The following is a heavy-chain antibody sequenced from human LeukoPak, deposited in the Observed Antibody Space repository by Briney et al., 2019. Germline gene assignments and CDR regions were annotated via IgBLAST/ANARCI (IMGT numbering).Heavy chain of an antibody. V-gene: IGHV3-48*03. CDR3: ARAWGSSMIETNYIDL. D-gene: IGHD3-22*01. CDR1: GFTFGSYE. CDR2: ISSGANKM. Sequence: GGSLRLSCAASGFTFGSYEMNWVRQAPGKGLEWVSYISSGANKMYYAEPAKGRFSISRDNAKNSLYLQMNSLRAEDTAVYYCARAWGSSMIETNYIDLWGRGTLVTVSS. J-gene: IGHJ2*01.